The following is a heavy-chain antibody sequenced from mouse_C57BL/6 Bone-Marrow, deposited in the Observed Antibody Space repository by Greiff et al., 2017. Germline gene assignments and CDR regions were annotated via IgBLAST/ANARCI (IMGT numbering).Heavy chain of an antibody. CDR2: IHPNSGST. CDR1: GYTFTSYW. Sequence: QVQLKQPGAELVKPGASVKLSCKASGYTFTSYWMHWVKQRPGQGLEWIGMIHPNSGSTNYNEKFKGKATLTVDKSSSTAYMQLGSLTSEDSAVYYCARTGIYYGNFWFAYWGQGTLVTVSA. CDR3: ARTGIYYGNFWFAY. D-gene: IGHD2-1*01. V-gene: IGHV1-64*01. J-gene: IGHJ3*01.